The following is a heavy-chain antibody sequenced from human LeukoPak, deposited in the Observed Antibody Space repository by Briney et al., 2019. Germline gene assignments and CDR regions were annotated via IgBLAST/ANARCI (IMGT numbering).Heavy chain of an antibody. CDR2: IYTSGST. J-gene: IGHJ5*02. Sequence: PSETLSLTCTVSGSSIGSYYWSWIRQPPGKGLEWLGYIYTSGSTNYNPSLMSRVTISVDTSKNQFSLNLSSVTAADTAVYYCAKLEPHYYDSNGYYWFDPWGQGTLVTVSS. CDR1: GSSIGSYY. CDR3: AKLEPHYYDSNGYYWFDP. V-gene: IGHV4-4*09. D-gene: IGHD3-22*01.